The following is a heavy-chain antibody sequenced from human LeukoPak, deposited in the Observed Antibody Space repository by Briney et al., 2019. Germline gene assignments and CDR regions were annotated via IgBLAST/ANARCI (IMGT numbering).Heavy chain of an antibody. CDR3: ARDFVGIAARLCDY. CDR1: GYGLSSYG. D-gene: IGHD6-6*01. CDR2: INTYNGAT. Sequence: GASVKVSCKASGYGLSSYGISWVRQAPGQGLEWMGWINTYNGATNYAPKLQGRVTMTTDRSSNTAYMELRSLRSDDTAVYFCARDFVGIAARLCDYWGQGTLVTVSS. V-gene: IGHV1-18*01. J-gene: IGHJ4*02.